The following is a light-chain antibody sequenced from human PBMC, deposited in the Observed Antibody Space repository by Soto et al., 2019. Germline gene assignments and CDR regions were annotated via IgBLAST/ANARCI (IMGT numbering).Light chain of an antibody. CDR2: EGT. J-gene: IGLJ3*02. CDR1: TSDVGSYNL. Sequence: QSALTQPASVSGSPGQSITISCTGTTSDVGSYNLVSWFQQHPGKAPKVLIYEGTKRPSGVSSRFSGSKSGHTASLTISGLQGGDGAAYFCCSYVGSSTVFGGGTKLTVL. CDR3: CSYVGSSTV. V-gene: IGLV2-23*01.